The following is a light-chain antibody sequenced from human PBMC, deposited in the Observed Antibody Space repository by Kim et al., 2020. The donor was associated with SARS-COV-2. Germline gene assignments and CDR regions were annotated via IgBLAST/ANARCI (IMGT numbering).Light chain of an antibody. CDR1: QGMSSS. CDR2: DAS. V-gene: IGKV1-9*01. Sequence: IQLTQSPSSLSASVGDLVTITCRASQGMSSSFAWYQQKPGKAPKLLIYDASTLQSGVPSRFSGSGSGTEVTLTISSLQPEDFATYYCQHVTSFGGGTKVDIK. J-gene: IGKJ4*01. CDR3: QHVTS.